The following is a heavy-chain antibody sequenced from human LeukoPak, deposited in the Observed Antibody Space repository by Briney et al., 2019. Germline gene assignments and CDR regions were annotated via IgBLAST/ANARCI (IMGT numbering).Heavy chain of an antibody. J-gene: IGHJ4*02. V-gene: IGHV4-31*03. CDR1: GGSIGSDDYY. D-gene: IGHD3-16*01. CDR3: ARGGGDLGFDY. Sequence: SQTLSLTCTVSGGSIGSDDYYWSWIRQHPGKGLEWIGYIFYSGSTYNKPSLKSRVTISLDTSKNQFSLKVRSVTAADTAIYYCARGGGDLGFDYWGQGTLVTVSS. CDR2: IFYSGST.